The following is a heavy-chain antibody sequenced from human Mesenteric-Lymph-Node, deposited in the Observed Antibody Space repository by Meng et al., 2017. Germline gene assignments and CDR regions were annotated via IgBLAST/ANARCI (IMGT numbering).Heavy chain of an antibody. CDR1: GFTFDDYA. Sequence: SLKISCAASGFTFDDYAMHWVRQAPGKGLEWVSGISWNSGSIGYADSVKGRFTISRDNAKNSLYLQMNSLRAEDTALYYCAKDITGGYSSGWCFDYWGQGTLVTVSS. J-gene: IGHJ4*02. CDR3: AKDITGGYSSGWCFDY. V-gene: IGHV3-9*01. CDR2: ISWNSGSI. D-gene: IGHD6-19*01.